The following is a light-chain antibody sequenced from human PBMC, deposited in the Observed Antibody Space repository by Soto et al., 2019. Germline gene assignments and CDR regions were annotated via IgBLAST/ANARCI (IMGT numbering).Light chain of an antibody. CDR3: QQYTNWPPNT. V-gene: IGKV3-11*01. J-gene: IGKJ5*01. CDR2: ATS. CDR1: QGIGNY. Sequence: EVVLTQSPATLSLSPGEGATLSCRASQGIGNYLAWYQQKPGQAPRLLLYATSTRATGIPARFSGSGSGTAFTLTISSLQSEDFAVYYCQQYTNWPPNTFGQGTRLEIK.